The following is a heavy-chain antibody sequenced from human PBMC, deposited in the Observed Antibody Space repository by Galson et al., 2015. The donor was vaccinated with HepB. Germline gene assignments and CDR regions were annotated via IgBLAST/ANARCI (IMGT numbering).Heavy chain of an antibody. CDR3: ARDLYDILTGSRLRGYDHFGMDV. CDR2: VNPNSGAT. Sequence: SVKVSCKASGYTFTNFYIHWVRQVPGQGPECMGWVNPNSGATTYTPKFQDRLTMTRDTSLRTVYMELNRLTSGDTAIYYCARDLYDILTGSRLRGYDHFGMDVWGQGTAVTVSS. CDR1: GYTFTNFY. J-gene: IGHJ6*02. V-gene: IGHV1-2*02. D-gene: IGHD3-9*01.